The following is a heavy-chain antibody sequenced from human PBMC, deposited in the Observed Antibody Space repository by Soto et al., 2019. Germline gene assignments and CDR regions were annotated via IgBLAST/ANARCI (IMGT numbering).Heavy chain of an antibody. Sequence: GGSLRLSCAASGFTFNSYGMHWVRQGPGNGLEWVAFISYDSTKTYYADSVKGRFTISRDNSNSALYVQMNSLTGEDTAVYYCARTRSAWSDFHYYSLDVWGHGTTVTVSS. V-gene: IGHV3-30*03. J-gene: IGHJ6*02. D-gene: IGHD1-26*01. CDR2: ISYDSTKT. CDR3: ARTRSAWSDFHYYSLDV. CDR1: GFTFNSYG.